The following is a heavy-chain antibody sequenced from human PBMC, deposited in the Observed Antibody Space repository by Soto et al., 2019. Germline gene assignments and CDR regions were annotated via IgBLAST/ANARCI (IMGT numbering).Heavy chain of an antibody. CDR3: ARDQALAPTVWGY. V-gene: IGHV4-31*02. CDR1: GDSIRSGGHY. D-gene: IGHD7-27*01. CDR2: IYYSGST. J-gene: IGHJ4*02. Sequence: SETLSLTCSVSGDSIRSGGHYWNWIRQHPEKVLEWIGYIYYSGSTHYNPSLRSRLTIXXXXSXNXFXLXXXSVPXADTAXYYCARDQALAPTVWGYWGQGIQVTVSS.